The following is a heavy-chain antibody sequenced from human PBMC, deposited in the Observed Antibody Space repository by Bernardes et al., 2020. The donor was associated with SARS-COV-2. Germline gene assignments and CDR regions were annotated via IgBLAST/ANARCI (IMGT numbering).Heavy chain of an antibody. Sequence: SETLSLTCTVSGGSISSHYWSWIRQPPGKGLEWIWYIYYSGSTNYNPSLKSRVTISVDTSKNQFSLKLSSVTAADTAVYYCARFPRRWLQLSADWYFDLWGRGTLVTVSS. CDR3: ARFPRRWLQLSADWYFDL. D-gene: IGHD5-12*01. J-gene: IGHJ2*01. V-gene: IGHV4-59*11. CDR1: GGSISSHY. CDR2: IYYSGST.